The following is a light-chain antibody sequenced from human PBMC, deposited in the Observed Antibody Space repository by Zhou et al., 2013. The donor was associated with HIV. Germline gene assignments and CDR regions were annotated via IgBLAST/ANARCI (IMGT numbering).Light chain of an antibody. CDR2: DAS. CDR1: QSVSSNY. Sequence: EIVLTQSPGTLSLSPGERATLSCRASQSVSSNYLAWYQQKPGQAPRLLIYDASNRATGIPARFSGSGSGTDFTLTISSLEPEDFAVYYCQQRSNWPIFTFGPGTKVDIK. J-gene: IGKJ3*01. CDR3: QQRSNWPIFT. V-gene: IGKV3D-20*02.